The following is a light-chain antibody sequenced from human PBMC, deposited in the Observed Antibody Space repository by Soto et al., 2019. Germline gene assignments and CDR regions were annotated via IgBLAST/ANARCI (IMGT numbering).Light chain of an antibody. V-gene: IGKV1-39*01. Sequence: DIQITQSPSSLSASVGDRVPITCRARQSISSYLNWYQQKPGKAPKLLIYAASRLQSGVPSRFSGSGSGTDLTLTISSLQPEDFATYYCPQSYSTPRTFGQGTKVEIK. CDR2: AAS. CDR1: QSISSY. J-gene: IGKJ1*01. CDR3: PQSYSTPRT.